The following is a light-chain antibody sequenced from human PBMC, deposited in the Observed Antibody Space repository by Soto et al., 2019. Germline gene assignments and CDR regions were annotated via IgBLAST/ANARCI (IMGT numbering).Light chain of an antibody. CDR3: QQYNNWPPVYT. Sequence: EIVMTQSPATVSVSPGESATLSCRASQSIGTKLAWYQQRPRQAPRLLIYDASTRATGIPARFSGSGSGTGFTLAISSLQSEDFAVYYCQQYNNWPPVYTFGQGTRLDIK. CDR2: DAS. V-gene: IGKV3D-15*01. J-gene: IGKJ2*01. CDR1: QSIGTK.